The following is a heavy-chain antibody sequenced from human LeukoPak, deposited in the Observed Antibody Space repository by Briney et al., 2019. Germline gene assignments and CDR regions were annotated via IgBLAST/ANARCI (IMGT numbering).Heavy chain of an antibody. CDR2: INPSGGST. Sequence: ASVKVSCKASGYTFTSYYIHWVRQAPGQGLEWMGIINPSGGSTSYAQKFQGRVTMTRDMSTSTVYMELSSLRSEDTAVYYCARLPVGATSWTDYWGQGTLATVSS. D-gene: IGHD1-26*01. V-gene: IGHV1-46*01. CDR3: ARLPVGATSWTDY. CDR1: GYTFTSYY. J-gene: IGHJ4*02.